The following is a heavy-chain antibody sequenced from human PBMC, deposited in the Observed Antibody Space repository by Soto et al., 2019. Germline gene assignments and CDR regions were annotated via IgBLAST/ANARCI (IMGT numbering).Heavy chain of an antibody. CDR2: IFYSGST. CDR1: GGSISSGGYY. J-gene: IGHJ4*02. CDR3: ATYGSGSYKPTTFDY. V-gene: IGHV4-31*03. Sequence: QVQLQESGPGLVKPSQTLSLTCTVSGGSISSGGYYWSWIRQLPGKGLEWIGYIFYSGSTYYNPSLKSRVTISVDTPKNQFSLKLSSVTAADTAVYYCATYGSGSYKPTTFDYWGQGPLVTVSS. D-gene: IGHD3-10*01.